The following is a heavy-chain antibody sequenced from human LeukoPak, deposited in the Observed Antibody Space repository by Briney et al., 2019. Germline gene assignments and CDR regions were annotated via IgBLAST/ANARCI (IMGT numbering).Heavy chain of an antibody. CDR1: GFTFSSYG. CDR3: AKAGLDSSSWYVYYYYMDV. CDR2: ISYDGSNK. J-gene: IGHJ6*03. V-gene: IGHV3-30*18. D-gene: IGHD6-13*01. Sequence: GGSLRLSCAASGFTFSSYGMHWVRQAPGKGLEWVAVISYDGSNKYYADSVKGRFTISRDNSKNTLYLQMNSLRAEDTAVYYCAKAGLDSSSWYVYYYYMDVWGKGTTVTVSS.